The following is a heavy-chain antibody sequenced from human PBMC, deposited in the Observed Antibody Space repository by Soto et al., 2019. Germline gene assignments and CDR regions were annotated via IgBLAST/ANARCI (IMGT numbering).Heavy chain of an antibody. V-gene: IGHV1-69*12. CDR3: ASPPTTGNYYYYGMDV. J-gene: IGHJ6*02. CDR2: IIPIFGTA. Sequence: QVQLVQSGAEVKKPGSSVKVSCKASGGTFSSYAISWVRQAPGQGLEWMGGIIPIFGTAHYAPKFKGRVTIPADESTSTAYVEMSSLRSEDTVVYYCASPPTTGNYYYYGMDVWGQGTTVPVSS. D-gene: IGHD1-1*01. CDR1: GGTFSSYA.